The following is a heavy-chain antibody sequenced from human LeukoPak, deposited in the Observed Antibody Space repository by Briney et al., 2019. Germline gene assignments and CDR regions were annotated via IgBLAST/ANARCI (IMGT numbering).Heavy chain of an antibody. Sequence: GASVKVSCKASGYTFTDYYIHWVRQAPGQGLEWMGRINPNSGGTSYAQNFQGRVTMTRDTSISTAYMELSSLRSEDTAVYYCARGGPKNWFGPWGQGTQVTVSS. J-gene: IGHJ5*02. CDR3: ARGGPKNWFGP. CDR1: GYTFTDYY. CDR2: INPNSGGT. V-gene: IGHV1-2*06.